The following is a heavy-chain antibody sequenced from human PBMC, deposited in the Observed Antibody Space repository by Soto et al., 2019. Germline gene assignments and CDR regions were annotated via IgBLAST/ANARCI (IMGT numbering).Heavy chain of an antibody. CDR3: ARDLRYYYGYKRFSP. D-gene: IGHD3-10*01. CDR1: GGSIISYY. CDR2: IYTSGST. V-gene: IGHV4-4*07. Sequence: PSETLSLTCTVSGGSIISYYWSWIRQPAGKGLEWIGRIYTSGSTNYNPSLKSRVTMSVDTSKNQFSLKLSSVTAADTAVYYCARDLRYYYGYKRFSPWRKGTLVTVSS. J-gene: IGHJ5*02.